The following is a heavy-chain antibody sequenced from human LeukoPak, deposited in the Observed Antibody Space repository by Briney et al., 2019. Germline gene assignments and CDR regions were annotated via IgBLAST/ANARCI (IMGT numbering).Heavy chain of an antibody. CDR2: ISSSSSTI. J-gene: IGHJ4*02. V-gene: IGHV3-48*04. D-gene: IGHD6-19*01. CDR3: ARASRLGSGWYGGFDY. Sequence: GGSLRLSCAASGFTFSSYSMNWVRQAPGKGLEWVSYISSSSSTIYYADSVKGRFTISRDNAKNSLYLQMNSLRAEDTAVYYCARASRLGSGWYGGFDYWGQGTLVTVSS. CDR1: GFTFSSYS.